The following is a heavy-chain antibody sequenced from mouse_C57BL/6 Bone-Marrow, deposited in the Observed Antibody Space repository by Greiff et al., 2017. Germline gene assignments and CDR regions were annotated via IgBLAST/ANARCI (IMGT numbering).Heavy chain of an antibody. CDR3: ARKGIWYFDV. J-gene: IGHJ1*03. CDR1: GYTFTSYW. Sequence: QVQLQQSGAELVKPGASVKLSCKASGYTFTSYWMPWVKQRPGQGLEWIGMIHPNSGSTNYNEKFKSKATLTVDKSSGTAYMQLSSLTSEDSAVYYMARKGIWYFDVWGTGTTVTVSS. V-gene: IGHV1-64*01. CDR2: IHPNSGST.